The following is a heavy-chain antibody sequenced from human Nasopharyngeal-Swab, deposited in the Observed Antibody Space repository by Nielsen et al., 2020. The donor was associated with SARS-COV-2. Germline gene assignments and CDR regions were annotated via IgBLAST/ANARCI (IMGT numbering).Heavy chain of an antibody. D-gene: IGHD2/OR15-2a*01. CDR3: AKDLRGPYFF. CDR2: IVGSGDISGSGGNT. CDR1: GFIFSDYG. Sequence: GGSLRLSCAASGFIFSDYGVNWVRQAPGKGLEWVAAIVGSGDISGSGGNTYYADSVKGRFTISRDNSKNTLSLQMNSLRAEDTAVYYCAKDLRGPYFFWGQGTLVTVSS. J-gene: IGHJ4*02. V-gene: IGHV3-23*01.